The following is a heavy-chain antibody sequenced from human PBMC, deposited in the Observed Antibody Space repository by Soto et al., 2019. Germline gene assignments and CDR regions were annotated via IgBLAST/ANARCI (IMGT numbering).Heavy chain of an antibody. J-gene: IGHJ5*02. D-gene: IGHD3-10*01. V-gene: IGHV4-34*01. CDR2: IYHSGTT. Sequence: SETLSLTCAVYGWSFSGYYWTWIRQPPGEGLEWIGEIYHSGTTHYNPSLESRVTMSLDTSKNQFSLKLRSLTAADTAVYYCARRQLLWFGELSENNWFDPRGQGTLVTVSS. CDR1: GWSFSGYY. CDR3: ARRQLLWFGELSENNWFDP.